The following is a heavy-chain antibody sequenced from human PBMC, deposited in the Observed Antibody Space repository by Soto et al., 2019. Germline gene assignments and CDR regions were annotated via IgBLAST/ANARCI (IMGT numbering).Heavy chain of an antibody. Sequence: QLQLVQSGTEVKKPGSSVTVSYKASGGTFGNYAINWLRQAPGQGLQWMGDISPMFYKANYEQTFQGRVSTTAQDSTNTVKMELSSLRYEDTALYNCARENEVHTPALGAWGQGTLVTVSS. D-gene: IGHD1-1*01. V-gene: IGHV1-69*01. CDR1: GGTFGNYA. J-gene: IGHJ5*02. CDR2: ISPMFYKA. CDR3: ARENEVHTPALGA.